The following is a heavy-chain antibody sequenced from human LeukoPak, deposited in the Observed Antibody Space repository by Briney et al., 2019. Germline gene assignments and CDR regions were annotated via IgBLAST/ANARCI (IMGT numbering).Heavy chain of an antibody. J-gene: IGHJ4*02. Sequence: GRSLRLSCAASGFTFSGYAMHWVRQAPGKGLEWVAVISYDGSNKYYADSVKGRFTISRDDSKNTLYLQMNSLRTEDTAIYYCASTRWYYYDSSGYPSDYWGQGTLVTVSS. CDR1: GFTFSGYA. CDR2: ISYDGSNK. V-gene: IGHV3-30-3*01. D-gene: IGHD3-22*01. CDR3: ASTRWYYYDSSGYPSDY.